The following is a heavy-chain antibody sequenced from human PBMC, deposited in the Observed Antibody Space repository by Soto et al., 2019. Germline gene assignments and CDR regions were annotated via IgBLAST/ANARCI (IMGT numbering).Heavy chain of an antibody. Sequence: QVQLVQSGAEVKKPGSSVKVSCKASGGTFSSYAISWVRQAPGQGLEWMGGIIPIFGTANYAQKFQGRVTIXXDXSXXTAYMELSSLRSEDTAVYYCARDRGWLRSQSGADYWGQGTLVTVSS. J-gene: IGHJ4*02. CDR2: IIPIFGTA. CDR3: ARDRGWLRSQSGADY. CDR1: GGTFSSYA. D-gene: IGHD5-12*01. V-gene: IGHV1-69*12.